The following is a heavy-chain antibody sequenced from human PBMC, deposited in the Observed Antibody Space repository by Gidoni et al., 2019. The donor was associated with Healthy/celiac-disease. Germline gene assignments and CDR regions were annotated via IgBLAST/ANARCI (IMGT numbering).Heavy chain of an antibody. CDR3: ARDIVVVPAALYGMDV. J-gene: IGHJ6*02. Sequence: QVQLVQSGAEVKKPGSSVKVSCQASGGTFSSYAIRWVRQAPGQVLELMGGIIPSFGTANYAQKFQGRVTMTADESTSTAYMELSSLVSEDTAVYYCARDIVVVPAALYGMDVWGQGTTVTVSS. D-gene: IGHD2-2*01. CDR2: IIPSFGTA. V-gene: IGHV1-69*01. CDR1: GGTFSSYA.